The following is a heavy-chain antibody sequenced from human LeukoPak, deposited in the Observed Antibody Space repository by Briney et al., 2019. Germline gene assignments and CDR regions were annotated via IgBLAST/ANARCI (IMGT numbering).Heavy chain of an antibody. CDR3: ARDAYNYGGRTHPYYFDY. Sequence: SETLSPTCTVSGGSISSSSYYWGWIRQPPGKGLEWIGSIYYSGSTYYNPSLKSRVTISVDASKNQFSLNLSSVTAADTAVYYCARDAYNYGGRTHPYYFDYWAQGTLVTVSS. CDR2: IYYSGST. CDR1: GGSISSSSYY. J-gene: IGHJ4*02. V-gene: IGHV4-39*07. D-gene: IGHD5-18*01.